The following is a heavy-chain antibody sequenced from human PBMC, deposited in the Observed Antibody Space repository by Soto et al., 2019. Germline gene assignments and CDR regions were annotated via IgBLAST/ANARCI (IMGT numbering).Heavy chain of an antibody. Sequence: QVQLVESGGGVVQPGRSLRLSCAAAGFTFSSYGMHWVRQAPGKGLEWVAVISYDGSNKYYADSVKGRFTISRDNSKNTRYLQMNSLRAEDTAVYYCAKDRSYRYYYYGMDVWGHGTTVTVSS. CDR2: ISYDGSNK. CDR1: GFTFSSYG. V-gene: IGHV3-30*18. CDR3: AKDRSYRYYYYGMDV. J-gene: IGHJ6*02. D-gene: IGHD1-26*01.